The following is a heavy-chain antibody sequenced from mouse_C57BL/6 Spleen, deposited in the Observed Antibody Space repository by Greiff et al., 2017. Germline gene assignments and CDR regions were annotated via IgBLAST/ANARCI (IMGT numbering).Heavy chain of an antibody. CDR1: GFTFSDYY. D-gene: IGHD4-1*01. J-gene: IGHJ1*03. CDR3: ARELTGTTVDG. Sequence: EVQLVESEGGLVQPGSSMKLSCTASGFTFSDYYMAWVRQVPEKGLEWVANINYDGSSTYYLDSLKSRFIISRDNAKNILYLQMSSLKSEDTATYYCARELTGTTVDGWGTGTTVTVSS. V-gene: IGHV5-16*01. CDR2: INYDGSST.